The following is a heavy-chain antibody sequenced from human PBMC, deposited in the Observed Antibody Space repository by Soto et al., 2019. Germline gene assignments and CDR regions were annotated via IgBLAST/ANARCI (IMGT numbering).Heavy chain of an antibody. V-gene: IGHV4-30-4*01. CDR2: IYYSGST. Sequence: QVQLQESGPGLVKPSQTLSLTCTVSGGSISSGDYYWSWIRQPPGKGLEWIGYIYYSGSTYYNPSLKSRVTISVDTSKNQFSLKLSSVTAADTAVYYCARSDGDYHGFAYFQHWGQGTLVTVSS. CDR1: GGSISSGDYY. J-gene: IGHJ1*01. CDR3: ARSDGDYHGFAYFQH. D-gene: IGHD4-17*01.